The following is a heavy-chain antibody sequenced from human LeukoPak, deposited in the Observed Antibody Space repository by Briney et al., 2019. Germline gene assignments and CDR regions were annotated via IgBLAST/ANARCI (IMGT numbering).Heavy chain of an antibody. J-gene: IGHJ4*02. CDR2: IKEDGSEK. D-gene: IGHD3-22*01. V-gene: IGHV3-7*01. CDR3: ARDGRGYYDSSGYFDY. CDR1: GFTFSSFW. Sequence: GGSLRLSCAASGFTFSSFWMTWVRQAPGKGLEWVANIKEDGSEKYYVDSVKGRFTISRDNAGKSLFLQMNSLRAEDTAVYYCARDGRGYYDSSGYFDYWGQGTLVTVSS.